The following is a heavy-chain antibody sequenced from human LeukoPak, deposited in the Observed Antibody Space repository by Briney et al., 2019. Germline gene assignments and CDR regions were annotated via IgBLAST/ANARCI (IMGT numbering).Heavy chain of an antibody. CDR2: ISSTGGTA. CDR1: GFTFSSYW. CDR3: AKNGDRGAYCSGGSCYPYYYYNMDV. V-gene: IGHV3-23*01. D-gene: IGHD2-15*01. Sequence: PGGSLRLSCAASGFTFSSYWMSWVRQAPGKGLEWVSAISSTGGTAYYADSAKGRFTISRDNSKNTLYLQMNSLRAEDTAIYYCAKNGDRGAYCSGGSCYPYYYYNMDVWGKGTTVTISS. J-gene: IGHJ6*03.